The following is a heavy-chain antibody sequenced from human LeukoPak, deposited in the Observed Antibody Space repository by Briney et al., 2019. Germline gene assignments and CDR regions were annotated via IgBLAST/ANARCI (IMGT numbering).Heavy chain of an antibody. CDR1: GFTFSSYA. Sequence: GSLRLSCTASGFTFSSYAMSWVRQPPGKGLEWIGSIYYSGSTYYNPSLKSRVTISVDTSKNQFSLKLSSVTAADTAVYYCARFSVRPIVATFDYWGQGTLVTVSS. J-gene: IGHJ4*02. D-gene: IGHD5-12*01. V-gene: IGHV4-39*01. CDR2: IYYSGST. CDR3: ARFSVRPIVATFDY.